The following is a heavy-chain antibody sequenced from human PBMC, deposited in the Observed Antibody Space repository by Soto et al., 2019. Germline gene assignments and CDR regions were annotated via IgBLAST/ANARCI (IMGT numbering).Heavy chain of an antibody. V-gene: IGHV3-7*01. CDR3: VRTGWNPPDY. CDR2: IKEDGSEK. Sequence: EVQLVESGGGLVQPGGSLRLSCAVSGFTFNRHWMSWFRQTPGKGLEWVASIKEDGSEKSYVDSVKGRFTISRDNAKNSVFLQMNSLRVEDTAVYYCVRTGWNPPDYWGQRTLVTVSS. CDR1: GFTFNRHW. J-gene: IGHJ4*02. D-gene: IGHD1-1*01.